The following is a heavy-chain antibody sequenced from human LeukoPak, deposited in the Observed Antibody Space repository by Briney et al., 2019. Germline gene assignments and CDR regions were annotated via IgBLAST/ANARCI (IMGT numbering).Heavy chain of an antibody. Sequence: PGGSLRLSCAASGFTFSSYAMHWVRQAPGKGLEWVAVISYDGSNKYYADSVKGRFTISRDNSKNTLYLQMNSLRAEDTAVYYCASKALGRYYAVDYWGQGTLVTVSS. CDR3: ASKALGRYYAVDY. D-gene: IGHD1-26*01. CDR1: GFTFSSYA. CDR2: ISYDGSNK. V-gene: IGHV3-30*01. J-gene: IGHJ4*02.